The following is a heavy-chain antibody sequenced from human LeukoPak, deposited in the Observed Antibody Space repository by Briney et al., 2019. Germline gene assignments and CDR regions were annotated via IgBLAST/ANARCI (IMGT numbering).Heavy chain of an antibody. Sequence: GGSLRLSCAASGFTFSSYSMNWVRQAPGKGLEWVSSISSSSSYIYYADSVKGRFTISRDNAKNSLYLQMNSLRAEDTAVYYCARDQYYYDSSGGFDYWGQGTLVTVSS. D-gene: IGHD3-22*01. CDR3: ARDQYYYDSSGGFDY. CDR2: ISSSSSYI. J-gene: IGHJ4*02. CDR1: GFTFSSYS. V-gene: IGHV3-21*01.